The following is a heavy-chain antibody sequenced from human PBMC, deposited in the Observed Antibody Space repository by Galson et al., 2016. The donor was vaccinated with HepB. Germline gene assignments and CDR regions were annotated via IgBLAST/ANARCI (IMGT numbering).Heavy chain of an antibody. Sequence: VSCKASGGTFSIYAISWVRQAPGQGLEWMGGIIPIFGTANYAQKFQGRVTITADKSMSTAYMELTSLRSEDTAVYYCARGYTSGWYWFDPWGQGTLVTVSS. D-gene: IGHD6-19*01. J-gene: IGHJ5*02. CDR2: IIPIFGTA. V-gene: IGHV1-69*06. CDR1: GGTFSIYA. CDR3: ARGYTSGWYWFDP.